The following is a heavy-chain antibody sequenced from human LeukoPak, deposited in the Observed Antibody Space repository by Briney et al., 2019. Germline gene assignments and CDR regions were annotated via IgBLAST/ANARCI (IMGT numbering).Heavy chain of an antibody. J-gene: IGHJ4*02. CDR1: RDSFSSHW. V-gene: IGHV5-10-1*01. D-gene: IGHD2-21*02. CDR2: IDPSDSYT. Sequence: GESLRISCKGSRDSFSSHWISWVRQMPGKGLEWMGRIDPSDSYTSYSSSFQGHVTISAEKSISTAYLQWSTLEASDTAMYYCASLVVTGTYYFDYWGQGTLVTVSS. CDR3: ASLVVTGTYYFDY.